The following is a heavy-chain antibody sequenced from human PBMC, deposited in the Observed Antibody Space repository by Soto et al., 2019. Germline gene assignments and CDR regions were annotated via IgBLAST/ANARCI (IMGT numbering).Heavy chain of an antibody. J-gene: IGHJ3*02. D-gene: IGHD2-15*01. CDR3: ARDEWRLEAFDI. CDR1: GFTFSSYG. CDR2: IWYDGSNK. Sequence: QVQLVESGGGVVQPGRSLRLSCAASGFTFSSYGMHWVRQAPGKGLEWVAVIWYDGSNKYYADSVKGRFTISRDNSKNTLYLQMNSLRAEDTAVYYCARDEWRLEAFDIWGQGTMVTVSS. V-gene: IGHV3-33*01.